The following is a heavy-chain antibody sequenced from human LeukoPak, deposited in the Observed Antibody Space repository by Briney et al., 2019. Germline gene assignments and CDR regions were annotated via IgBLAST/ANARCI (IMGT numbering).Heavy chain of an antibody. CDR1: GFTFSSYR. CDR2: ISSSSSYI. Sequence: GGSLTLSCAASGFTFSSYRMNWVRKAPGKGLEWVSSISSSSSYIYYADSVKGRFTIFRDHDKNSLYLQMNSLRAEDTAVYYCARRWSYYDSSGYFHYWGQGTLVTVSS. CDR3: ARRWSYYDSSGYFHY. D-gene: IGHD3-22*01. V-gene: IGHV3-21*01. J-gene: IGHJ4*02.